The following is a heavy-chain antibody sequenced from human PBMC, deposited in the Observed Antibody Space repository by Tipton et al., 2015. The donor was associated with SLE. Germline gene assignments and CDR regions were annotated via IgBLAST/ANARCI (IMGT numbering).Heavy chain of an antibody. D-gene: IGHD3-22*01. V-gene: IGHV4-39*07. CDR1: DGSIRSTNYY. J-gene: IGHJ4*02. CDR3: ARGDDSSGYYIDY. Sequence: TLSLTCTVSDGSIRSTNYYWGWIRQPPGKGLEWIGSILYTGSTYYNPSLKSRVSFSIDTSKHQFSLKLNSVTAADTAVYYCARGDDSSGYYIDYWGQGTLVTVSS. CDR2: ILYTGST.